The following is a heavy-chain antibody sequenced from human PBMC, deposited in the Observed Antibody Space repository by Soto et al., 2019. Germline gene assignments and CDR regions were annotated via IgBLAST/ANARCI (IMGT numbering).Heavy chain of an antibody. J-gene: IGHJ3*02. CDR3: ASELPRPKYSGYDWDAFDI. CDR1: GYTFTSYY. V-gene: IGHV1-46*03. CDR2: INPSGGST. D-gene: IGHD5-12*01. Sequence: ASVKVSCKASGYTFTSYYMHWVRQAPGQGLEWMGIINPSGGSTSYAQKFQGRVTMTRDTSTSTVYMELSSLRSEDTAVYYCASELPRPKYSGYDWDAFDIWGQGTMVTVSS.